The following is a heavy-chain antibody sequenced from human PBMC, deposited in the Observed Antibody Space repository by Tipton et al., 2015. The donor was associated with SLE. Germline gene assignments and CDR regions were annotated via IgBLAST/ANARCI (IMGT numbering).Heavy chain of an antibody. Sequence: SLRLSCTASGFTFNKAWMSWVRQSPVKGLEWIGEVYHSGSTNYNPSLKSRVTISVDRSKNQFSLKLTSVTAADTAVYLCARRNYDVLTGYYDGFDIWGHGTVVTVSS. V-gene: IGHV4-4*01. D-gene: IGHD3-9*01. CDR2: VYHSGST. CDR1: GFTFNKAW. J-gene: IGHJ3*02. CDR3: ARRNYDVLTGYYDGFDI.